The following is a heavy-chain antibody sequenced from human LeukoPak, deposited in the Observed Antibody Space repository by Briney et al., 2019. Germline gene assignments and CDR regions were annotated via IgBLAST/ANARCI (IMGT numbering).Heavy chain of an antibody. V-gene: IGHV5-51*01. CDR1: GYNFTNYW. CDR3: ARQLGAFTVTTGAGY. CDR2: IYPGDSET. Sequence: RGESLKISCKASGYNFTNYWIGWVRQMPGKGLEWMGIIYPGDSETRYSPSFHGQVTISADKSISTAYLRWSSLKASDTAMYYCARQLGAFTVTTGAGYWGQGTLVTVSS. D-gene: IGHD4-17*01. J-gene: IGHJ4*02.